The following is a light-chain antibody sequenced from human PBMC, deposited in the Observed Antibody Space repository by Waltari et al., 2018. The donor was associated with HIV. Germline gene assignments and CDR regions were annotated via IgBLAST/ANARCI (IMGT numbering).Light chain of an antibody. CDR1: SSNIGSNY. CDR2: RNN. Sequence: QSVLTQPPSASGTPGQRVTISCSGSSSNIGSNYVYWYKQLPGTAPKLPIYRNNQRPSGVPDRCSGSKSGTAASLAISGLRSEDEADYYCAAWDDSLSGVVFGGGTKLTVL. V-gene: IGLV1-47*01. J-gene: IGLJ2*01. CDR3: AAWDDSLSGVV.